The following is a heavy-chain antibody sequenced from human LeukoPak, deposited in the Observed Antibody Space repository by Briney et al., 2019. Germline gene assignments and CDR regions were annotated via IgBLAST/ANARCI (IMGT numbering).Heavy chain of an antibody. CDR2: ISWNGGRT. V-gene: IGHV3-20*04. Sequence: GGSLRLSCAASGFTFDDYGMSWVRQAPGKGLEWVPGISWNGGRTGYADSVEGRFTISRDNAKNSLYLQMNSLRTEDTALYYCARDREETYDSGRANRANWFDPWGQGTLVTVSS. CDR1: GFTFDDYG. CDR3: ARDREETYDSGRANRANWFDP. D-gene: IGHD3-10*01. J-gene: IGHJ5*02.